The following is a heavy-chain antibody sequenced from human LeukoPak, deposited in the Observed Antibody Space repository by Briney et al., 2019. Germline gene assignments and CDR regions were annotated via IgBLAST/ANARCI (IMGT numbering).Heavy chain of an antibody. D-gene: IGHD3-9*01. Sequence: ASVKVSCKASGYTFTSYNMHWVRQAPGQGLEWMGIINPSDGTTNYAQTFQGRVTMTTDTSTRTAYMELRSLRSDDTAVYYCARDSECYDILTGYYGWGYWGQGTLVTVSS. J-gene: IGHJ4*02. CDR3: ARDSECYDILTGYYGWGY. CDR2: INPSDGTT. CDR1: GYTFTSYN. V-gene: IGHV1-46*01.